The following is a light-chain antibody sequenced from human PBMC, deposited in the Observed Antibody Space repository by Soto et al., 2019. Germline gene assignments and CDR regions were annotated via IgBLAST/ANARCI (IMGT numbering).Light chain of an antibody. CDR3: QQSYSTPLA. CDR1: QTINNQ. CDR2: DVS. Sequence: DITMTQAPSTLSASVGDRVTIPCRASQTINNQLAWYQQKPGKAPKLLIFDVSSLESGVPSRFSGSGSGTDFTLTISSLQPEDFATYYCQQSYSTPLAFCQGTRLEVK. V-gene: IGKV1-39*01. J-gene: IGKJ5*01.